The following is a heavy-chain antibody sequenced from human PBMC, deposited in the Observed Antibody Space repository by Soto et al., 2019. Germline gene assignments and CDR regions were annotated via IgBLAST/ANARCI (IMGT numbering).Heavy chain of an antibody. V-gene: IGHV1-18*04. CDR3: AGGAGYFDWQNRYYYHGMDV. CDR2: ISDYNGNT. J-gene: IGHJ6*01. D-gene: IGHD3-9*01. CDR1: GYTFTSYG. Sequence: GASVKVSCKASGYTFTSYGISWVRHAPGQGREWMGWISDYNGNTNYAQKLQGRVTMTTDTSMSTAYTELGSLRSHDTAVYYRAGGAGYFDWQNRYYYHGMDVWRQETTVTVAS.